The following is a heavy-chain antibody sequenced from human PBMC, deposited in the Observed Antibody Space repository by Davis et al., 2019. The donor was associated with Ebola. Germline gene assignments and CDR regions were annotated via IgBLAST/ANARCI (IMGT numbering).Heavy chain of an antibody. CDR3: ARGGNCSGGSCYSHYFDY. CDR1: GGSFSGYY. V-gene: IGHV4-34*01. Sequence: SQTLSLTCAVYGGSFSGYYWSWIRQPPGKGLEWIGEINHSGSTNYNPSLKSRVTISVDTSKNQFSLKLSSVTAADTAVYYCARGGNCSGGSCYSHYFDYWGQGTLVTVSS. CDR2: INHSGST. D-gene: IGHD2-15*01. J-gene: IGHJ4*02.